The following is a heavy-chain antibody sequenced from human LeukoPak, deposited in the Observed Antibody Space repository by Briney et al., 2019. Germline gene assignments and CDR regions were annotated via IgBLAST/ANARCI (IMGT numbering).Heavy chain of an antibody. CDR1: GLTFSSYP. Sequence: GGSLRLSCAASGLTFSSYPMHWVRQAPGKGLEWVAVISYDGSNKYYADSVKGRFTISRDNSKNTLYLQMNSLRAEDTAVYYCAMVPYDSSGYSVPWGQGTLVTVSS. D-gene: IGHD3-22*01. CDR3: AMVPYDSSGYSVP. CDR2: ISYDGSNK. V-gene: IGHV3-30*04. J-gene: IGHJ5*02.